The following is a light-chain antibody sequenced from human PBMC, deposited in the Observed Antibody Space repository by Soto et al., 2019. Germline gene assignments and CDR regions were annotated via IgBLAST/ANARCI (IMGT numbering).Light chain of an antibody. CDR1: SSDVGGYNY. J-gene: IGLJ1*01. Sequence: QSALTQPASVSGSPGQSITISCTGTSSDVGGYNYVSWYQQHPGKVPKLMIYEVSKWPSGVSNRFSGSKSGNTASLTISGLQAEDEADYYCSSYTSSSTLHVFGTGTKVTVL. V-gene: IGLV2-14*01. CDR3: SSYTSSSTLHV. CDR2: EVS.